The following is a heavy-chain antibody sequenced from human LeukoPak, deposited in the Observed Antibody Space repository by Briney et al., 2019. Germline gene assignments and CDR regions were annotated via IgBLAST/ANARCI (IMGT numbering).Heavy chain of an antibody. CDR1: GGSIGSHY. CDR2: VYYSGST. V-gene: IGHV4-59*11. D-gene: IGHD3-22*01. CDR3: ARVGYYYDSSGYYYVDAFDI. J-gene: IGHJ3*02. Sequence: SETLSLTCTVSGGSIGSHYWSWIRQPPGRGLEWIGYVYYSGSTSYIPSLKSRVTISVDTSKNQFSLKLSSVTAADTAVYYCARVGYYYDSSGYYYVDAFDIWGQGTMVTVSS.